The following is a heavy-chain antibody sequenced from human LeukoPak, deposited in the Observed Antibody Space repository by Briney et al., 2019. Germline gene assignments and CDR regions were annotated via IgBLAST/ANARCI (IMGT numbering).Heavy chain of an antibody. CDR2: IIPIFGTA. D-gene: IGHD3-3*01. J-gene: IGHJ5*02. V-gene: IGHV1-69*13. Sequence: SVKVSCKASGGTFSSYAISWVRQAPGQGLEWMEGIIPIFGTANYAQKFQGRVTITADESTSTAYMELSSLRSEDTAVYYCARSDFWSGYHLNWFDPWGQGTLVTVSS. CDR1: GGTFSSYA. CDR3: ARSDFWSGYHLNWFDP.